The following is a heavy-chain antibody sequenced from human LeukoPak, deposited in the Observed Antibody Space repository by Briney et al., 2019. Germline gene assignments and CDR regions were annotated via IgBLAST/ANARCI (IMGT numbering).Heavy chain of an antibody. D-gene: IGHD4-17*01. J-gene: IGHJ4*02. Sequence: PGGPLRLSCAASALPPSNYAMSWVRQAPGKGLEWVSSISDGGWTAYTDSVKGRFFISRETATNTLYLQMNSLRVEDTAVYYCAKECDYGNTSHMPCYWGQGTLVTVSS. V-gene: IGHV3-23*01. CDR2: ISDGGWT. CDR1: ALPPSNYA. CDR3: AKECDYGNTSHMPCY.